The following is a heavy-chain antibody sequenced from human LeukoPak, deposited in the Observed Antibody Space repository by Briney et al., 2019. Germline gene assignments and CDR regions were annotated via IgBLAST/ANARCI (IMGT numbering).Heavy chain of an antibody. D-gene: IGHD2-2*01. CDR3: ARGRYCSSISCRTELDY. J-gene: IGHJ4*02. CDR2: IPYDGSNK. V-gene: IGHV3-30*04. Sequence: GGSLRLSCAASGFTFSSCAMHWVRQAPGKGLEWVAVIPYDGSNKYYADSVKGRFTISRDNSKNTLYLQMNSLRAEDTAVYYCARGRYCSSISCRTELDYWGQGTLVTVSS. CDR1: GFTFSSCA.